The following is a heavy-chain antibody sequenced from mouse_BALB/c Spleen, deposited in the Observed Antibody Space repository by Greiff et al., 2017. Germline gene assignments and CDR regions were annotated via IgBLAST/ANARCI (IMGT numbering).Heavy chain of an antibody. V-gene: IGHV3-1*02. Sequence: VQLQQSGPDLVKPSQSLSLTCTVTGYSITSGYSWHWIRQFPGNKLEWMVYIHYSGSTNYNPSLKSRISITRDTSKNQFFLQLNSVTTEDTTTYYWSRGGYDYSPFAYWGQGTLVTVSA. J-gene: IGHJ3*01. D-gene: IGHD2-4*01. CDR3: SRGGYDYSPFAY. CDR2: IHYSGST. CDR1: GYSITSGYS.